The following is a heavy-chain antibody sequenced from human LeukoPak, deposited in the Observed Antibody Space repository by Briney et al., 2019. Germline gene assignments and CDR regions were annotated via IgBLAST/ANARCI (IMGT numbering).Heavy chain of an antibody. D-gene: IGHD4-17*01. J-gene: IGHJ4*02. CDR3: AHRYGDY. V-gene: IGHV3-23*01. CDR1: GFTFSNSA. CDR2: ISGTGGST. Sequence: GGSLRLSCAASGFTFSNSAMSWVRQAPGKGVEWVSTISGTGGSTYFADSVKGRFSISRDNSENTLYLQMNSLRAADTAVYYCAHRYGDYWGQGTRVTVSS.